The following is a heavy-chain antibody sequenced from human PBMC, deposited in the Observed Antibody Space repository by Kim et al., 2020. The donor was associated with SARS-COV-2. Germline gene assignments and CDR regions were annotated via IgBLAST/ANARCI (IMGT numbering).Heavy chain of an antibody. J-gene: IGHJ6*02. D-gene: IGHD3-3*01. CDR1: GFTFGDYA. CDR3: TRDQIRFLEWLLDTGNYGMDV. Sequence: GGSLRLSCTASGFTFGDYAISWVRQVPGKGLEWVGFIRSKAYGGTTEYAASVKGRFTISRDDSKSIAYLQMNSLKTEDTAVYYCTRDQIRFLEWLLDTGNYGMDVWGQGTTVTVSS. CDR2: IRSKAYGGTT. V-gene: IGHV3-49*04.